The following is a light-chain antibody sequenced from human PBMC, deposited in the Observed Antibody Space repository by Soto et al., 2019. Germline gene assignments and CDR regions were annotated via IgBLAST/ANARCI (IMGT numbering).Light chain of an antibody. CDR1: QSVSSD. CDR3: QQYNNWPPWT. J-gene: IGKJ1*01. Sequence: EIVMPQSHATLSPSPGAGAGRXWVAITSRASQSVSSDLAWYHQKPGQAPRLLIYGASTRATGIPARFSGSGSGTEFTLTINSLQSEDFAVYYCQQYNNWPPWTFGQGTKVDI. CDR2: GAS. V-gene: IGKV3-15*01.